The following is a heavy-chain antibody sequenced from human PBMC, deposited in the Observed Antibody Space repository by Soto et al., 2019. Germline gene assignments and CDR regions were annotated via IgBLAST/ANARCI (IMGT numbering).Heavy chain of an antibody. CDR3: ATLRGVYSSSSGGY. Sequence: QVQLVESGGGVVQPGRSLRLSCAASGFTFSSYAMHWVRQAPGKGLEWVAVISYDGSNKYYADSVKGRFTISRDNSKNTLYLQMNSLRAEDTAVYYCATLRGVYSSSSGGYWGQGTLVTVSS. V-gene: IGHV3-30-3*01. D-gene: IGHD6-6*01. CDR2: ISYDGSNK. CDR1: GFTFSSYA. J-gene: IGHJ4*02.